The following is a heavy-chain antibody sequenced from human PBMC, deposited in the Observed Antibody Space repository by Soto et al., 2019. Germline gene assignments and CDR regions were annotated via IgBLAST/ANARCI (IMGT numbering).Heavy chain of an antibody. D-gene: IGHD5-18*01. Sequence: ITLKESGPTLVKPTQTLTLTCTFYGFSCSTRGVGVAWIRQPPGKALEWLALIYWDDDEGYSPSLKSRLTMTKATYPNQVVLTMTNMDPEDTATYYCAHRPRVYSYHFDYWGQGTLVTVSS. CDR3: AHRPRVYSYHFDY. V-gene: IGHV2-5*02. J-gene: IGHJ4*02. CDR1: GFSCSTRGVG. CDR2: IYWDDDE.